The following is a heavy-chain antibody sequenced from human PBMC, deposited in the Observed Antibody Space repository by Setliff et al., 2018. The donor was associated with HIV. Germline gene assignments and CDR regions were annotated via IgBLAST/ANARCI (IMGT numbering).Heavy chain of an antibody. CDR3: ARDWVAGTSGYYYYYMDV. CDR1: GYTFTGYY. Sequence: ASVKVSCKASGYTFTGYYMHWVRQAPGQGLEWMGRINPNSGGTNYAQKFQGRVTMTRETSISTAYMELSRLRSDDTAVYYCARDWVAGTSGYYYYYMDVWGKGTTVTVSS. D-gene: IGHD6-19*01. J-gene: IGHJ6*03. CDR2: INPNSGGT. V-gene: IGHV1-2*06.